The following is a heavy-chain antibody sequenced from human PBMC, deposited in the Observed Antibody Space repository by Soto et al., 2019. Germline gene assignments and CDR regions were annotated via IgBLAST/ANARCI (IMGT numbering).Heavy chain of an antibody. CDR3: ARDLRSRGSGSYYLDY. Sequence: SETLSLTCSVSGDSIISGGYYWTWLRQPPGKGLEWIGYIYYSGSTYYNPSLKSRVTISVDTSKNQFSLKLSSVTAADTAVYYCARDLRSRGSGSYYLDYWGQGTLVTVSS. D-gene: IGHD3-10*01. V-gene: IGHV4-30-4*08. J-gene: IGHJ4*02. CDR2: IYYSGST. CDR1: GDSIISGGYY.